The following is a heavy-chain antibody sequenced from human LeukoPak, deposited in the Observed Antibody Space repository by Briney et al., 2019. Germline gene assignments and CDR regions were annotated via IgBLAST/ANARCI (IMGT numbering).Heavy chain of an antibody. Sequence: GGSLRLSCAASGFTFSSYAMHWVRQAPGKGLEWVAVISYDGSNKYYADSVKGRFTISRDNSKNTLYLQMNSLRAEDTAVYYCAKTPSWIAAASFDYWGQGTLVTVSS. CDR1: GFTFSSYA. CDR3: AKTPSWIAAASFDY. D-gene: IGHD6-13*01. V-gene: IGHV3-30-3*02. CDR2: ISYDGSNK. J-gene: IGHJ4*02.